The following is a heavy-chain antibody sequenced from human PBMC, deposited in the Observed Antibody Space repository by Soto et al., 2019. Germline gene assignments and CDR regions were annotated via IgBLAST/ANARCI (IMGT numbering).Heavy chain of an antibody. CDR3: ARVRIVGAREIDF. CDR1: GYTFNRHG. CDR2: ISGYNGDI. J-gene: IGHJ4*02. V-gene: IGHV1-18*04. Sequence: GASVKVSCKASGYTFNRHGITWVRQAPGQGLEWMGWISGYNGDINYEQKFQGRVTLSSDTLTSTVYLEMKSFRFDDTAVYYCARVRIVGAREIDFWGQGTLVTVSS. D-gene: IGHD1-26*01.